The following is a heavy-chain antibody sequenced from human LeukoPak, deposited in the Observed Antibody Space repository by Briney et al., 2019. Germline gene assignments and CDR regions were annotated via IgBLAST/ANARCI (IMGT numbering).Heavy chain of an antibody. Sequence: GEALKTSCKGSGNSFTKYLIGWVRQIPGKGLEWSGIIYPGDSDTRYSPSFQGQVPISADKSISTAYLQWSSLKAWDTAMYYCARRLYCSSTSCYYFDYWGQGSLVTVSS. CDR2: IYPGDSDT. V-gene: IGHV5-51*01. J-gene: IGHJ4*02. D-gene: IGHD2-2*01. CDR1: GNSFTKYL. CDR3: ARRLYCSSTSCYYFDY.